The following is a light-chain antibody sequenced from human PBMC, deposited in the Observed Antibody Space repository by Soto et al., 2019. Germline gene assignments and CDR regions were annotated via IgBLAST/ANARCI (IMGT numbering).Light chain of an antibody. Sequence: VLTQSPGTLSLSPGERATLSCRAGQSVSSGYLAWYQQKPGQAHRLLIYATYTRATGIPDRFSGSGSGTDFTLTISTVQPEDFAVYYCQQYGPSPLYTFRQGIKLDIK. CDR1: QSVSSGY. CDR3: QQYGPSPLYT. J-gene: IGKJ2*01. CDR2: ATY. V-gene: IGKV3-20*01.